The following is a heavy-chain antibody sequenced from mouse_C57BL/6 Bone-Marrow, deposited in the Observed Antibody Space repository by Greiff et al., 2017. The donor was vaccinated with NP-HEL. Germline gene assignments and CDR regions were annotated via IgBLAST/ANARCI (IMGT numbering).Heavy chain of an antibody. V-gene: IGHV5-4*03. CDR2: ISDGGSYT. CDR1: GFTFSSYA. Sequence: EVKLMESGGGLVKPGGSLKLSCAASGFTFSSYAMSWVRQTPEKRLEWVATISDGGSYTYYPDNVKGRFTISRDNAKNNLYLQMSHLKSEDTAMYYCASTGRSFDYWGQGTTLTVSS. J-gene: IGHJ2*01. D-gene: IGHD4-1*01. CDR3: ASTGRSFDY.